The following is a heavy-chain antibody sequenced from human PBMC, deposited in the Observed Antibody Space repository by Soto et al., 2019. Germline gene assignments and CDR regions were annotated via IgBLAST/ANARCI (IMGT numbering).Heavy chain of an antibody. CDR2: IYYSGST. V-gene: IGHV4-31*03. Sequence: PSETLSLTCTVSGGSISSGGYYWSWIRQHPGKGLEWIGYIYYSGSTYYNPSLKSRVTISVDTSKNQFSLKLSSVTAADTAVYYCARGRNDYYDSSGYYGIWGQGTLVTVSS. J-gene: IGHJ4*02. D-gene: IGHD3-22*01. CDR1: GGSISSGGYY. CDR3: ARGRNDYYDSSGYYGI.